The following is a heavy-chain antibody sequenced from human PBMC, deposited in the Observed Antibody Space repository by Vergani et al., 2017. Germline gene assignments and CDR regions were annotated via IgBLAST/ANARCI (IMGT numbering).Heavy chain of an antibody. J-gene: IGHJ4*02. CDR2: IYYSGST. D-gene: IGHD3-22*01. Sequence: QVQLQQWGAGLLKPSETLSLTCAVYGGSFSDYYWSWIRQPPGKGLEWIGYIYYSGSTYYNPSLKGRVTISVDTSKNLFSLKLSSVTAADTAVYYCARADWSESSGYYYDYWGQGTLVTVSS. CDR3: ARADWSESSGYYYDY. CDR1: GGSFSDYY. V-gene: IGHV4-34*01.